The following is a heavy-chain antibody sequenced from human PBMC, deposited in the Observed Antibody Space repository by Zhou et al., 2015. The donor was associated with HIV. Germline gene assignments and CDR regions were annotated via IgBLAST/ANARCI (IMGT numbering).Heavy chain of an antibody. CDR1: GYTFTNYA. CDR2: IIPIFGTA. D-gene: IGHD1-26*01. CDR3: ARDGPQGGSYYSL. Sequence: QVQLVQSGAEEKKPGASVNISCKASGYTFTNYALHWVRQAPGQGLEWMGGIIPIFGTANYAQKFQGRVTMTRDTSTSTVYMELSSLRSEDTAVYYCARDGPQGGSYYSLWGQGDNGHRLF. J-gene: IGHJ3*01. V-gene: IGHV1-69*05.